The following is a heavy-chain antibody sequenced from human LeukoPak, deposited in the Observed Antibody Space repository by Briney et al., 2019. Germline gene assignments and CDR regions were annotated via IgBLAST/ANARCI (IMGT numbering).Heavy chain of an antibody. CDR2: ISYDGSNK. Sequence: GRSLRLSCAASGFTFSSYAMHWVRQAPGKGLEWVAVISYDGSNKYYADPVKGRFTISRDNSKNTLYLQMNSLRAEDTAVYYCAKVGSGSESWGQGTLVTVSS. D-gene: IGHD3-10*01. V-gene: IGHV3-30-3*01. J-gene: IGHJ4*02. CDR1: GFTFSSYA. CDR3: AKVGSGSES.